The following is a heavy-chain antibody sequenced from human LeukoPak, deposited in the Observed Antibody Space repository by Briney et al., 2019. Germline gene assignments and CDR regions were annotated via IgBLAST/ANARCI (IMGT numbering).Heavy chain of an antibody. CDR3: AKGTVVVVAATQYYYYGMDV. V-gene: IGHV3-23*01. CDR1: GFTFSSYA. Sequence: GGSLRPSCAASGFTFSSYAMSWVRQAPGKGLEWVSAISGSGGSTYYADSVKGRFTISRDNSKNTLYLQMNSLRAEDTAVYYCAKGTVVVVAATQYYYYGMDVWGQGTTVTVSS. J-gene: IGHJ6*02. CDR2: ISGSGGST. D-gene: IGHD2-15*01.